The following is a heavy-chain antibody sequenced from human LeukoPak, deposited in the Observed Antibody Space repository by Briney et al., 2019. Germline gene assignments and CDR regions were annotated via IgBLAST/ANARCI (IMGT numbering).Heavy chain of an antibody. D-gene: IGHD6-19*01. CDR1: GGTFSSYA. CDR3: ARGFTRRVAEP. J-gene: IGHJ5*02. Sequence: ASVKVSCKASGGTFSSYAISWVRQAPGQGLEWMGGIIPIFGTANYAQKFQGRVTMTRDTSTSTVYMELSSLRSEDTAVYYCARGFTRRVAEPWGQGTLVTVSS. V-gene: IGHV1-69*05. CDR2: IIPIFGTA.